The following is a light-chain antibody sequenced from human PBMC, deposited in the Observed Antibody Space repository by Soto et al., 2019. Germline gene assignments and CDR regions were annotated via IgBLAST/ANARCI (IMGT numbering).Light chain of an antibody. V-gene: IGLV1-40*01. J-gene: IGLJ2*01. CDR3: QSYDSSLSGAGV. CDR2: GNN. Sequence: QAVVTQPPSVSGAPGQRVTISCTGSSSNIGAGYDVHWYQQLPGTAPKLLIYGNNNRPSGVPDRFSGSKSGTSASLAITGLQAEDEGDYSCQSYDSSLSGAGVFGGGTKLTVL. CDR1: SSNIGAGYD.